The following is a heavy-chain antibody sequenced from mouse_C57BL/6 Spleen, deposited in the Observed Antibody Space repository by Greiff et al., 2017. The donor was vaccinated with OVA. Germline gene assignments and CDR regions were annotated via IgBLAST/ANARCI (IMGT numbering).Heavy chain of an antibody. V-gene: IGHV7-3*01. CDR1: GFTFTDYY. Sequence: EVKLVESGGGLVQPGGSLSLSCAASGFTFTDYYMSWVRQPPGKGLEWMGFIRNKANGYTTEYSASVKGRFTISRDNSQSLLYLQMNALRAEDSATYYCARLTGTGFAYWGQGTLVTVSA. D-gene: IGHD4-1*01. CDR3: ARLTGTGFAY. J-gene: IGHJ3*01. CDR2: IRNKANGYTT.